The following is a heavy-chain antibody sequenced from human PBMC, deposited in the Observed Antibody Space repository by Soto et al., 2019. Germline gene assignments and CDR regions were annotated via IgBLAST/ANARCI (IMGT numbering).Heavy chain of an antibody. J-gene: IGHJ3*02. CDR2: IIPILGIA. CDR3: ARDRSDILTGPEVLDI. D-gene: IGHD3-9*01. CDR1: GYTFTSYG. Sequence: SVKVSCKASGYTFTSYGITWVRQAPGQGLEWMGRIIPILGIANYAQKLQGRVTITADKSTSTAYMELSSLRSEDTAVYYCARDRSDILTGPEVLDIWGQGTMVTVSS. V-gene: IGHV1-69*04.